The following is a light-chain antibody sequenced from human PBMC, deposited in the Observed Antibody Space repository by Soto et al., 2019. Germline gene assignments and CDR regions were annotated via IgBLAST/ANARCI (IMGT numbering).Light chain of an antibody. CDR2: AAS. CDR1: QAISSY. J-gene: IGKJ4*01. V-gene: IGKV1-9*01. Sequence: DIQLTQSPFFLSASVGDRVTITCRASQAISSYLAWYQQKPGKAPKLLIYAASTLESGVPSRFSGSGSGTEFTLTISSLQSEDVATYYCLQLNSYPLTFGGGTKVEIK. CDR3: LQLNSYPLT.